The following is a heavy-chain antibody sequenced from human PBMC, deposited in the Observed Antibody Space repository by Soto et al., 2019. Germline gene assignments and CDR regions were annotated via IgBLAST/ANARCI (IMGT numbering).Heavy chain of an antibody. Sequence: PSETLSLTCTVSGGSISSGGYYWSWIRQHPGKGLEWIGYIFYSGTTNYNPSLKSRVTISVDTSKNQFSLKLSSVTAADTAVYYCARGYTSHDYWGQGTLVTVSS. V-gene: IGHV4-61*08. CDR2: IFYSGTT. D-gene: IGHD2-2*01. CDR3: ARGYTSHDY. J-gene: IGHJ4*02. CDR1: GGSISSGGYY.